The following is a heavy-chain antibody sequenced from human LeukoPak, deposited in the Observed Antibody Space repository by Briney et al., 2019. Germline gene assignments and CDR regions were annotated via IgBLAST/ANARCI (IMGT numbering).Heavy chain of an antibody. V-gene: IGHV3-7*04. J-gene: IGHJ5*02. CDR1: GFNFSVYW. CDR3: AREQLRYNWYPD. CDR2: IKQDGSET. Sequence: GGSLRLSCVASGFNFSVYWMAWVRQAPGKGLEWVANIKQDGSETYYVDSVKGRFTISRDNAKNSLSLQMNSLRVEDTAVYYCAREQLRYNWYPDWGQETLVTVSS. D-gene: IGHD1-1*01.